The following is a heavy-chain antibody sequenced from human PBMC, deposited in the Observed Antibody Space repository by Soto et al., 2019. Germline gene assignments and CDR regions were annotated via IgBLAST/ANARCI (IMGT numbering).Heavy chain of an antibody. V-gene: IGHV4-59*08. CDR2: VYDNGDS. D-gene: IGHD5-12*01. J-gene: IGHJ6*01. CDR1: GGSIDGYN. CDR3: VRQGIGRLHGLVDV. Sequence: QVQLQESGPGLVKPSETLSLTCTVSGGSIDGYNCAWIRQTPGKALEWVGYVYDNGDSGYNPSLTSLVIISTYTSKSQFSLQLRSVTAADTAVYYGVRQGIGRLHGLVDVWGRGTTVTVSS.